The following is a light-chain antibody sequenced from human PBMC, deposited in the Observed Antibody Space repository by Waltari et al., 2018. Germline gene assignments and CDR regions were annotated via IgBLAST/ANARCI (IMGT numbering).Light chain of an antibody. V-gene: IGLV10-54*04. CDR2: RTN. CDR3: AAWDNNLNAYV. Sequence: QAGLTQPPSVSKALKQTATLTCIGNKNNVGNQGDVWLQQRQGHPPKLLSSRTNNRPSGISERFSTSRSGNTASLTISGLQAEDEGDYYCAAWDNNLNAYVFGPGTKVTVL. CDR1: KNNVGNQG. J-gene: IGLJ1*01.